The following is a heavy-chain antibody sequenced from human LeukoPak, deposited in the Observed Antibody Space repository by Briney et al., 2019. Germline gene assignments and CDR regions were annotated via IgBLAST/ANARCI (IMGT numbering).Heavy chain of an antibody. V-gene: IGHV4-31*03. CDR1: GGSISSGGYY. Sequence: PSQTLSLTCTVSGGSISSGGYYWSWIRQHPGTGLEWLGYIYYSGSTYYNPSLKSRVTISVDTSKNQFSLKLSSVTAADTAVYYCARAPKVGATLIDYWGQGTLVAVSS. D-gene: IGHD1-26*01. CDR2: IYYSGST. J-gene: IGHJ4*02. CDR3: ARAPKVGATLIDY.